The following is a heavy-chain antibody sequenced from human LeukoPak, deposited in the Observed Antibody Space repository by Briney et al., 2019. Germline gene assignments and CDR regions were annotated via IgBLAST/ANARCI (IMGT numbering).Heavy chain of an antibody. Sequence: PSETLSLTCTVSGGSINSYYWSWLRQPPGKGLECIGYIHYTGSTNYNPSLTSRVTISVDTSKSQFSLKLSSVTAADTAIYYCARGGYYGSGNDFRFDPWGQGALVTVSS. CDR1: GGSINSYY. CDR3: ARGGYYGSGNDFRFDP. CDR2: IHYTGST. V-gene: IGHV4-59*01. J-gene: IGHJ5*02. D-gene: IGHD3-10*01.